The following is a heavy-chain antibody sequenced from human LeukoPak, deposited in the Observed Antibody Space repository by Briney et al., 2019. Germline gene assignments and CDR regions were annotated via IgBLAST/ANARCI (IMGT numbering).Heavy chain of an antibody. V-gene: IGHV4-34*01. D-gene: IGHD5-18*01. CDR2: INHSGST. CDR1: GGSFSGYY. J-gene: IGHJ4*02. CDR3: ARGSIYSYGHPFDY. Sequence: SETLSLTCAVYGGSFSGYYWSWIRHPPGKGLEWIGEINHSGSTNYNPSLKSRVTISVDTSKNQFSLKLSSVTAADTAVYYCARGSIYSYGHPFDYWGQGTLVTVSS.